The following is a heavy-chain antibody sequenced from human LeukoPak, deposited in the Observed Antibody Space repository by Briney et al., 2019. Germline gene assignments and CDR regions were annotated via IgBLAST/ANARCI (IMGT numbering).Heavy chain of an antibody. Sequence: PGGSLRLSCAASGFTFSSYGMSWVRQAPGKGLEWVSAISGSGGSTYSADSVKGRFTISRDNAKNSLYLQMNSLRAEDTAVYYCAREIPATRVLFGSWGQGTLVTVSS. CDR1: GFTFSSYG. V-gene: IGHV3-23*01. CDR3: AREIPATRVLFGS. J-gene: IGHJ4*02. D-gene: IGHD4-11*01. CDR2: ISGSGGST.